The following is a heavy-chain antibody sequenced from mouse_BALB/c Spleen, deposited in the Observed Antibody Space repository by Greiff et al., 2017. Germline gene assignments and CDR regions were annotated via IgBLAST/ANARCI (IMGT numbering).Heavy chain of an antibody. CDR3: ARIYYGGAMDY. V-gene: IGHV5-12-1*01. Sequence: EVNVVESGGGLVKPGGSLKLSCAASGFAFSSYDMSWVRQTPEKRLAWVAYISSGGGSTYYPDTVKGRFTISRDNAKNTLYLQMSSLKSEDTAMYYCARIYYGGAMDYWGQGTSVTVSS. CDR2: ISSGGGST. J-gene: IGHJ4*01. D-gene: IGHD2-1*01. CDR1: GFAFSSYD.